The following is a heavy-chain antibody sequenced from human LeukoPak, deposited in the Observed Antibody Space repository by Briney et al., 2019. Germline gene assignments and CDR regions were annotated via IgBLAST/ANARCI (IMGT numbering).Heavy chain of an antibody. CDR1: GYSVTPYY. Sequence: GASVKVSCKAAGYSVTPYYIHSVRQAPGQGLEWMGRINPNSGGAAYAQKFQGRVTMTRDTSISTAYMELSSLRSDDTAVYYCARVSYGDDATPFDYWGQGTLVTVCS. CDR2: INPNSGGA. V-gene: IGHV1-2*06. CDR3: ARVSYGDDATPFDY. J-gene: IGHJ4*02. D-gene: IGHD4-17*01.